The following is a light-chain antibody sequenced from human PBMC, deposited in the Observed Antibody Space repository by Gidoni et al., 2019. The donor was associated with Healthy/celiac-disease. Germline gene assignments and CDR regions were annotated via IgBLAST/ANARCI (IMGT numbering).Light chain of an antibody. Sequence: EIVLTQSPGTLSLSPGERATLSCRASQSVSSSYLAWYQQKPGQAPRLIIYGASSRATGIPDSFSGSGSGTDFTLTSSRLEPEDFAVYYCQQYGSSPPTFGQGTKVEIK. V-gene: IGKV3-20*01. J-gene: IGKJ1*01. CDR3: QQYGSSPPT. CDR2: GAS. CDR1: QSVSSSY.